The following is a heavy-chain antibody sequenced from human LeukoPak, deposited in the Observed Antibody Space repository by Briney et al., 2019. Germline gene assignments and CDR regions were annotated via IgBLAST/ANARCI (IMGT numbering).Heavy chain of an antibody. V-gene: IGHV1-18*01. CDR1: GYTFTRYG. Sequence: GASVKVSCKASGYTFTRYGITWVRQAPGQGLEWVGWISTYNGKTIYAQKVQDRVTMTTDTSTSTVYMELRSLRSDDTALYFCARDFSNFSYGTWFDPWGQGTLVTVSS. CDR3: ARDFSNFSYGTWFDP. CDR2: ISTYNGKT. J-gene: IGHJ5*02. D-gene: IGHD1-1*01.